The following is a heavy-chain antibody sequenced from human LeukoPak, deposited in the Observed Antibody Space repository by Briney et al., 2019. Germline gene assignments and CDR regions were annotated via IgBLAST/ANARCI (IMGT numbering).Heavy chain of an antibody. J-gene: IGHJ4*01. CDR3: ATDVRSSPLGF. V-gene: IGHV3-66*01. CDR1: GFTVSSNY. Sequence: PGGSLRLSCAASGFTVSSNYMSWVRQAPGKGLEWVSVIYSGGSTYYADSVKGRFTISRDSSNNTLFLQMSNLRADDSGLYYCATDVRSSPLGFWGHGTLVTVSS. CDR2: IYSGGST. D-gene: IGHD6-13*01.